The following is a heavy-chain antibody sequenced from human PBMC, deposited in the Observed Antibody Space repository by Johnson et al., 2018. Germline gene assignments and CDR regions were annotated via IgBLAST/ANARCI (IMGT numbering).Heavy chain of an antibody. D-gene: IGHD3-3*01. CDR3: AAWSGDSRDLGN. CDR2: ISRGGPI. V-gene: IGHV3-11*01. J-gene: IGHJ1*01. Sequence: VQLVESGGALVKPGGSLRLSCAAYGFHVSDYYMSWIRQAPGKGLDWVSYISRGGPIYYGDAVRGPFTISRDNAKNSLYLQMNNLRAEDTAVYFCAAWSGDSRDLGNWVQGTLVTGSS. CDR1: GFHVSDYY.